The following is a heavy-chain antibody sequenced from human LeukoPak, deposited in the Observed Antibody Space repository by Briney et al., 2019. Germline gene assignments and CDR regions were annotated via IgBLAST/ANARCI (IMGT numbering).Heavy chain of an antibody. V-gene: IGHV3-43*02. D-gene: IGHD1-26*01. CDR2: ISGDGGST. Sequence: GGSLRLSCAASGFTFDDYAMHWVRQAPGKGLEWVSLISGDGGSTYYADSVKGRFTISRDNSKNSLYLQMNSLRTEDTALYYCAKDIGGPDGSYCYFDYWGQGTLVTVSS. CDR3: AKDIGGPDGSYCYFDY. CDR1: GFTFDDYA. J-gene: IGHJ4*02.